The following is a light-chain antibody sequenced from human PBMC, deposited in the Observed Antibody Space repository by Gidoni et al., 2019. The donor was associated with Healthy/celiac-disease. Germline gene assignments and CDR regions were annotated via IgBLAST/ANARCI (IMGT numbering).Light chain of an antibody. V-gene: IGLV2-23*02. CDR2: EVS. CDR3: CSYAGSSTHVV. J-gene: IGLJ2*01. Sequence: QSALTQPPTESGSRGQSITISCTGTSSDVGSYNLISWYQPHPGKAPKLMIYEVSKRPSGVSNRFSGSKSGNTASLTISGLQAEDEADYYCCSYAGSSTHVVFGGGTKLTVL. CDR1: SSDVGSYNL.